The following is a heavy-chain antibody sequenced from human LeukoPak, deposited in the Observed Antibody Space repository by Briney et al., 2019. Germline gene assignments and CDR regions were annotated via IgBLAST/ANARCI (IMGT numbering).Heavy chain of an antibody. CDR1: GGTFSSYA. CDR3: ARDRCGGDCYLYYYYGMDV. D-gene: IGHD2-21*02. CDR2: IIPIFGTA. V-gene: IGHV1-69*01. J-gene: IGHJ6*02. Sequence: SVQVSCKASGGTFSSYAISWVRQAPGQGLEWMGGIIPIFGTANYAQKFQGRVTITADESTSTAYMELSSLRSEDTAVYYCARDRCGGDCYLYYYYGMDVWGQGTTVTVSS.